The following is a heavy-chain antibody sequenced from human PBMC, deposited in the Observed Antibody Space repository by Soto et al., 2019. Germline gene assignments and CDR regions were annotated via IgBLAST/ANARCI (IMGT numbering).Heavy chain of an antibody. J-gene: IGHJ4*02. V-gene: IGHV3-33*01. CDR3: VRGDNWNDEASDY. CDR2: IWSDGNNR. D-gene: IGHD1-1*01. CDR1: GFMFSNHG. Sequence: QVQLVESGGGGVQPGRSLSLSCAASGFMFSNHGMHWVRQAPGKGLEWVAVIWSDGNNRYYADSVKGRFTISRDNSKNTVYLQMNSLRAEDTAVYYCVRGDNWNDEASDYWGQGTLVTVSS.